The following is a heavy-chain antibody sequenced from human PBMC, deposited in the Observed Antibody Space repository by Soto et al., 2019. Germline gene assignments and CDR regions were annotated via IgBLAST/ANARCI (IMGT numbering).Heavy chain of an antibody. V-gene: IGHV4-39*01. CDR1: GAFISGSYYY. CDR2: VFYTGFT. Sequence: SETLSLTCAVSGAFISGSYYYWAWLRQSPGKGPERIGSVFYTGFTSYNPSLESRVSVSVDTSKSQFSLKLSAVTAADTAVYYCATSQKGYNWNYFDHWGQGALVTVSS. CDR3: ATSQKGYNWNYFDH. D-gene: IGHD1-20*01. J-gene: IGHJ4*02.